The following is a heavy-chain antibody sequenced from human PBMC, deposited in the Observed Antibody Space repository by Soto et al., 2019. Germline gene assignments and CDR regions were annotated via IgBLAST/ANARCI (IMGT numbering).Heavy chain of an antibody. D-gene: IGHD3-10*01. Sequence: SETLSLTCTVSGGSITGGSITTTNYYWGWMRQPPGKGLEWIASFFIGGSTYYNPSLKSRVTISVDTSKNQFSLKLSSVTAADTAVYYCARYGSGSYYTHNFDYWGQGTLVTVSS. CDR1: GGSITTTNYY. CDR2: FFIGGST. CDR3: ARYGSGSYYTHNFDY. J-gene: IGHJ4*02. V-gene: IGHV4-39*07.